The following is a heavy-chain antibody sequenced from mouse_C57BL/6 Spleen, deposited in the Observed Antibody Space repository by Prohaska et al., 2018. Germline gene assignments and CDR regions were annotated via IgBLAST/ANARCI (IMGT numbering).Heavy chain of an antibody. Sequence: SVKLSCKVSGYTFPIYWMHWVKQRPGRGLEWIGRIVPTSGGTKYNEKFKSKATLSGGKHSSTAYMQLSSLTSEDSAVYYCARVITTVAYFDYWGQGTTLTVSS. J-gene: IGHJ2*01. CDR2: IVPTSGGT. CDR3: ARVITTVAYFDY. D-gene: IGHD1-1*01. CDR1: GYTFPIYW. V-gene: IGHV1-72*01.